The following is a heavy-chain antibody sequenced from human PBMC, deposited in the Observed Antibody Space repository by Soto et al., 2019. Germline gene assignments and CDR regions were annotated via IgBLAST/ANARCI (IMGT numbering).Heavy chain of an antibody. V-gene: IGHV3-30*18. Sequence: QVQLVESGGGVVQPGRSLRLSCAASGFTFSSYGMHWVRQAPGKGLEWVAVISYDGSNKYYADSVKGRFTISRDNSKNTLSLQMNSLRAEDTAVYYCAKDREQQLDTKGHYYYYGMDVWGQGTTVTVSS. CDR1: GFTFSSYG. CDR2: ISYDGSNK. J-gene: IGHJ6*02. CDR3: AKDREQQLDTKGHYYYYGMDV. D-gene: IGHD6-13*01.